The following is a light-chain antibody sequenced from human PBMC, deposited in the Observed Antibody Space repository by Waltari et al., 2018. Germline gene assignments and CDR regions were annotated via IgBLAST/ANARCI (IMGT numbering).Light chain of an antibody. CDR1: QSITSW. CDR2: GAS. CDR3: QQYSNYPWT. J-gene: IGKJ1*01. Sequence: DIQMTQSPSTLSAFVGDRVTITCRASQSITSWLAWYQQRPGKAPTLLIYGASNLQSGVPSRCSGSGSGTEFTLTISSLQPDDFATYYCQQYSNYPWTFGQGTNVEIK. V-gene: IGKV1-5*01.